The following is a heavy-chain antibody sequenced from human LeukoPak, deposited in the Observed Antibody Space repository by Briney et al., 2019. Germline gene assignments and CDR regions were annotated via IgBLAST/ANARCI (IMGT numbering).Heavy chain of an antibody. D-gene: IGHD2/OR15-2a*01. CDR3: AREQDPNRDAFDI. CDR1: GFTFSSYA. Sequence: PGGSLRLSCAASGFTFSSYAMHWVRQAPGKGLEWVALISYDGRNKYYTDSVKGPFSISRDNSKNTLYLQMNSLRAEDTAVYYCAREQDPNRDAFDIWGQGTMVTVSS. CDR2: ISYDGRNK. J-gene: IGHJ3*02. V-gene: IGHV3-30*04.